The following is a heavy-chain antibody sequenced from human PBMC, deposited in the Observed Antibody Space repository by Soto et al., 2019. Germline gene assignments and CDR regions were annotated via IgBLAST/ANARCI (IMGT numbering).Heavy chain of an antibody. Sequence: PSETLSLTCAVPGYSISSSNWWGWIRQPPGKGLEWIAYISYSGITHYSPSLESRATISVDTSKNQFFLKLTSMTAADTAVYYCARQKILGATFFDSWGQGTLVTVSS. D-gene: IGHD1-26*01. J-gene: IGHJ4*02. CDR2: ISYSGIT. CDR3: ARQKILGATFFDS. V-gene: IGHV4-28*01. CDR1: GYSISSSNW.